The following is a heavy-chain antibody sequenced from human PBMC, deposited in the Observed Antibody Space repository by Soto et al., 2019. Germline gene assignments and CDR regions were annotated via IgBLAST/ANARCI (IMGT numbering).Heavy chain of an antibody. Sequence: SETQSLTYTVSEGSISSGDDYWSWINQPPGKGLEWIGYIYYSGSTYYNPSLKSRVTISVDTSKNQFSLKLSSVTAADTAVYYCARDLHYDTPSPYGMDVWGQGTTVTVAS. V-gene: IGHV4-30-4*01. D-gene: IGHD3-9*01. J-gene: IGHJ6*02. CDR1: EGSISSGDDY. CDR2: IYYSGST. CDR3: ARDLHYDTPSPYGMDV.